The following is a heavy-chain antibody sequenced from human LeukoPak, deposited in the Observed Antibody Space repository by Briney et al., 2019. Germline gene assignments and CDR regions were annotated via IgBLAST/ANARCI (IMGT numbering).Heavy chain of an antibody. J-gene: IGHJ1*01. CDR1: GFTFSSYS. CDR2: ISSSSSYI. V-gene: IGHV3-21*01. D-gene: IGHD3-3*01. Sequence: PGGSQRLSCADSGFTFSSYSMNWVRQAPGKGLEWVSSISSSSSYIYYADSVKGRFTISRDNAKNSLYLQMNSLRAEDTAVYYCARGSVYDFWSGYLPEYFQHWGQGTLVNVSS. CDR3: ARGSVYDFWSGYLPEYFQH.